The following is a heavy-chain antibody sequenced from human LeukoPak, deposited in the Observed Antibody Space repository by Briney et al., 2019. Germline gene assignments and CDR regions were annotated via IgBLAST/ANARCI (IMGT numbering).Heavy chain of an antibody. CDR1: GFTLSSQN. V-gene: IGHV3-21*06. Sequence: GGSLRLSCAASGFTLSSQNMNWARQAPGQGLEWVAYISTSGDSTKYADSVEGRFTISRDNAENSLYLLMNSLRAEDTAVYYCVKNGWLDYWGQGILVTVSS. CDR2: ISTSGDST. D-gene: IGHD6-19*01. J-gene: IGHJ4*02. CDR3: VKNGWLDY.